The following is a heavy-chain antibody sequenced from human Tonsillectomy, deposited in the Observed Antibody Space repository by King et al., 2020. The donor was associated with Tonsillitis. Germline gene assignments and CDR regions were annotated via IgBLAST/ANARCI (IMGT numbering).Heavy chain of an antibody. CDR3: AKVGWEPTGGFDY. V-gene: IGHV3-30*18. J-gene: IGHJ4*02. D-gene: IGHD1-26*01. CDR1: GFTFSSYG. CDR2: ISDDGSNK. Sequence: VQLVESGGGVVQPGRSLRLSCAASGFTFSSYGMHWVRQAPGKGLEWVAVISDDGSNKYYADSVKGRFTISRDNSKNTLYLQMNSLRAEDTAVYYCAKVGWEPTGGFDYWGQGTLVTVSS.